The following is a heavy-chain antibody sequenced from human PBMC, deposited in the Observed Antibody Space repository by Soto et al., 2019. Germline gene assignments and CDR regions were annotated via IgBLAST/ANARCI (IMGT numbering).Heavy chain of an antibody. CDR1: AFTFSTYW. V-gene: IGHV3-7*03. J-gene: IGHJ4*02. CDR3: ARGSTYYYDSSGYYIYYFDY. Sequence: GGSLRLSCAASAFTFSTYWMSWVRQAPGKGLEWVANIKQDGSEKYYVDSVKGRFTISRDNAKNSLYLQMNSLRAEDTAVYYCARGSTYYYDSSGYYIYYFDYWGQGTLVTVS. D-gene: IGHD3-22*01. CDR2: IKQDGSEK.